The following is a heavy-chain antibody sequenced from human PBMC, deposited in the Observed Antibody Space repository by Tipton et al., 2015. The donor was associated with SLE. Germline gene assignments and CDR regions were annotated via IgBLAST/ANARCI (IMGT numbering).Heavy chain of an antibody. Sequence: TLSLTCTVSGGSISSHYWSWIRQPPGKGLEWIGSIYYSGSTYYNPSLKSRVTISVDTSKNQFSLKLSSVTAADTAVYYCARLPSDSSGSFDYWGQGTLVTVSS. D-gene: IGHD3-22*01. CDR2: IYYSGST. J-gene: IGHJ4*02. CDR3: ARLPSDSSGSFDY. CDR1: GGSISSHY. V-gene: IGHV4-59*11.